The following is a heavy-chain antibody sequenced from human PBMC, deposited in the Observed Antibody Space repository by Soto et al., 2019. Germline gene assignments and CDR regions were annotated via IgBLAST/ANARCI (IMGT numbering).Heavy chain of an antibody. J-gene: IGHJ4*02. V-gene: IGHV3-23*01. CDR3: AKDALYNYEKLNY. CDR2: MSGSGNEI. D-gene: IGHD5-18*01. Sequence: EVQLLESGGDLVQPGGSLRLSCAASGFTFTSFSMSWIRQAPGKGLEWISSMSGSGNEIYYADSVKGRFTISRDNPKNTVYLHMSSLRAEDTAVYYCAKDALYNYEKLNYWGQGTLVTVSS. CDR1: GFTFTSFS.